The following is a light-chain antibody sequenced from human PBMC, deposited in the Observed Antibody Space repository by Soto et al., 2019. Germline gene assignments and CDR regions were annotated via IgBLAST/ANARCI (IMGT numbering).Light chain of an antibody. CDR2: GTS. CDR1: QSVSSN. J-gene: IGKJ1*01. CDR3: QQYNNWLPCT. Sequence: EIVMTQSPATLSVSPGERATLSCRASQSVSSNLAWYQQKPGQAPRLLIYGTSTRATGIPARFSGSGSGTEFTLTISSLQSEDFAVYYCQQYNNWLPCTFGQGTKVEIK. V-gene: IGKV3-15*01.